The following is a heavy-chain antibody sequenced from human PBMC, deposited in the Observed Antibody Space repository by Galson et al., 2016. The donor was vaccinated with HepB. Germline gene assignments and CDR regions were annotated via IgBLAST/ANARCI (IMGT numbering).Heavy chain of an antibody. Sequence: SLRLSCAASGFTLRHFVMTWVRQAPGKGLQWVSAITGRGDSTYYADSVKGRFSVSRDNSQNTLFLNMDNLRVEDTAVYFCAKDSRGLLVRGYNWFDTWGQGTLVTVSS. J-gene: IGHJ5*02. D-gene: IGHD3-10*01. V-gene: IGHV3-23*01. CDR1: GFTLRHFV. CDR2: ITGRGDST. CDR3: AKDSRGLLVRGYNWFDT.